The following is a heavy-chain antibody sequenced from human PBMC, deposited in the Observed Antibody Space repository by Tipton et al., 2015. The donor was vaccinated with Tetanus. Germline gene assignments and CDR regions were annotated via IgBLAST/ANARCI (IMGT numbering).Heavy chain of an antibody. D-gene: IGHD3-16*01. Sequence: TLSLTCTVSGGSISSYYWSWIRQPPGKGLEWIGYIYYSGSTNYNPSLKSRVTISVDTSKNQFSLKLSSVTAADTAVYYCARAKRGHAFDIWGQGTMVTVS. CDR2: IYYSGST. CDR1: GGSISSYY. V-gene: IGHV4-59*12. CDR3: ARAKRGHAFDI. J-gene: IGHJ3*02.